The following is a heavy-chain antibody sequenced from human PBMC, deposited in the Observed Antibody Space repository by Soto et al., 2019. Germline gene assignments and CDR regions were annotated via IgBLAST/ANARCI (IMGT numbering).Heavy chain of an antibody. D-gene: IGHD2-15*01. CDR1: GFTFSGYG. J-gene: IGHJ4*02. V-gene: IGHV3-21*01. CDR2: ITSSSSHI. CDR3: ARDSRYCSGGSYGLMETDY. Sequence: GSLRLSCAASGFTFSGYGMNWVRQAPGKGLEWVSSITSSSSHIYYADSVKGRFTISRDSAKNLLYLQMNSLRAEDTAVYYCARDSRYCSGGSYGLMETDYWGQGTLVTVSS.